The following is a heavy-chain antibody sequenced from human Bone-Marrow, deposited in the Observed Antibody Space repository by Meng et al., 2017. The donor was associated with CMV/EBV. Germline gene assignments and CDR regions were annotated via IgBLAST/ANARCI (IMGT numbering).Heavy chain of an antibody. V-gene: IGHV3-30*02. J-gene: IGHJ4*02. CDR2: IRYDGSKK. CDR3: AKDGSYRSDDY. Sequence: GESLKISCAASEFTFSSYGMHWVRQAPGKGLEWVAFIRYDGSKKYYADSVKGRFTISRNNSKNTLYLQMNSLRAEDTAVYYCAKDGSYRSDDYWGQGARVTGYS. D-gene: IGHD3-10*01. CDR1: EFTFSSYG.